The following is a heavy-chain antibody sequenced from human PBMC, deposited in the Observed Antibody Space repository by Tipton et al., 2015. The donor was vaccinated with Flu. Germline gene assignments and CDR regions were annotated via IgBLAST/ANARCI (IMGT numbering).Heavy chain of an antibody. Sequence: TLSLTCAVSGYSISSGYYWGWIRHPPGKGLEWIGSIHRSGSTYYNPSLKSRVTISVDTSKTQFSLKLSSVTAADTAGYYCARLTYYYGSGTSDYWGQGTLVTVSS. CDR1: GYSISSGYY. CDR3: ARLTYYYGSGTSDY. D-gene: IGHD3-10*01. J-gene: IGHJ4*02. V-gene: IGHV4-38-2*01. CDR2: IHRSGST.